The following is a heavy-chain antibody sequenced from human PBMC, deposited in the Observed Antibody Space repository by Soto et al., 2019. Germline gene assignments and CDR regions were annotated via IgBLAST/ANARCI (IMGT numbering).Heavy chain of an antibody. Sequence: LRLSCAASGFTFSSYWMSWVRQAPGKGLEWVANIKQDGSEKYYVDSVKGRFTISRDNAKNSLYLQMNSLRAEDTAVYYCARETQRITIFGVVSWFDPWGQGTLVTVSS. CDR1: GFTFSSYW. CDR2: IKQDGSEK. J-gene: IGHJ5*02. D-gene: IGHD3-3*01. CDR3: ARETQRITIFGVVSWFDP. V-gene: IGHV3-7*01.